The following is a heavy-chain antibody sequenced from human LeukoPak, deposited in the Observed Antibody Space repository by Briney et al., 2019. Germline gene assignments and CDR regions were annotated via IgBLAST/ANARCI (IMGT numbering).Heavy chain of an antibody. Sequence: SETLSLTCTVSGGSISSYYWTWIRQPAGKGLEWIGHIYTSGSSNYNPSLKSRVTMSVDTSKNQFSLKLSSVTAADTAVYYCARGLRAYYYYYMDVWGKGTTVTISS. CDR1: GGSISSYY. D-gene: IGHD5/OR15-5a*01. CDR3: ARGLRAYYYYYMDV. J-gene: IGHJ6*03. V-gene: IGHV4-4*07. CDR2: IYTSGSS.